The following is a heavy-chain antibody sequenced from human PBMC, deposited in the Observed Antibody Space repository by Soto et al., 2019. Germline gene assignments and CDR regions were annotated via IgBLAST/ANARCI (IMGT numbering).Heavy chain of an antibody. CDR2: INTSGGNS. J-gene: IGHJ1*01. CDR1: GFIFTDWF. D-gene: IGHD2-21*01. Sequence: HLAQSGPEVKRPGASVKIPCKASGFIFTDWFMHWVRQAPGQGPEWMGIINTSGGNSIYSQKFQDRVTMTRYTSTSTLYVELSSLTSADTAVYYCAKEGAIPGEVDAWGQGTLVTVSS. V-gene: IGHV1-46*01. CDR3: AKEGAIPGEVDA.